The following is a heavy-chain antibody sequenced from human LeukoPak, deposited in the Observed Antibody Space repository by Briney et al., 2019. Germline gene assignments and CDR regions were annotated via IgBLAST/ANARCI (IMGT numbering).Heavy chain of an antibody. CDR2: ISTNGGGT. Sequence: GGSLRLSCSASGFTFSSYAMHWVRQAPGKGLEYVSAISTNGGGTYYADSVTGRFTISRDNSKNTLYLQMSSLRPEDTAVYYCVREGYCSGDSCPATEYFQHWGQGTLVTVSS. D-gene: IGHD2-15*01. CDR1: GFTFSSYA. J-gene: IGHJ1*01. CDR3: VREGYCSGDSCPATEYFQH. V-gene: IGHV3-64D*09.